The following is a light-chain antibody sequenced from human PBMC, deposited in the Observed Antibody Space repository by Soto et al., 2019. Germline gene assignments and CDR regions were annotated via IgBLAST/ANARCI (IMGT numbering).Light chain of an antibody. V-gene: IGLV2-8*01. CDR1: SSDVGGYNY. J-gene: IGLJ2*01. CDR2: EVS. Sequence: QSALTQPPSASGSPGQSVTISCTGTSSDVGGYNYVSWYQQHPGKAPKLMIYEVSKRPSGVPDRFSGSKSGNTASLTVSGLQAEEEADYYCCSHAGSNSLDVVFGGGTQLTVL. CDR3: CSHAGSNSLDVV.